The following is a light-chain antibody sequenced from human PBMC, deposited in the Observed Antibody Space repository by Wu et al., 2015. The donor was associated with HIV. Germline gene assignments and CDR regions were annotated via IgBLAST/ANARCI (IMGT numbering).Light chain of an antibody. J-gene: IGKJ4*01. CDR1: QSVVSNS. CDR2: GAS. Sequence: EIVLTQSPVTLSLSPGEGATLSCRASQSVVSNSLAWFQHRPDQAPRLLIYGASSRATGIPDRFSGSGSGADFTLIISSLEPEDFAVYYCQQRSNWPPLTFGGGTKVEIK. V-gene: IGKV3D-20*02. CDR3: QQRSNWPPLT.